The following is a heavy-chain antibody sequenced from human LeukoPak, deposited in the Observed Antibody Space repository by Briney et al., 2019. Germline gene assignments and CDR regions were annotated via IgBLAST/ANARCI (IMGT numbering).Heavy chain of an antibody. CDR1: GFTFSSYA. Sequence: GGSLRLSCATSGFTFSSYAMNWVRQAPGKGLEWVSLINGGGRSTFYADSVKGRFTISRDNSKNTLYLQMSSLRAEDTAVYYCARATPKDHDAFDIWGQGTMVTVSS. V-gene: IGHV3-23*01. CDR3: ARATPKDHDAFDI. J-gene: IGHJ3*02. CDR2: INGGGRST.